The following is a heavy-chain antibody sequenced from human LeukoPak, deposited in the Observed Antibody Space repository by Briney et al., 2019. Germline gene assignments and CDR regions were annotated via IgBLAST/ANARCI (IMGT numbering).Heavy chain of an antibody. CDR3: AKLQGYGDYSIDY. Sequence: SETLSLTCTVSGGSINTRSYYWGWIRQPPGKRLEWIGSVSFSGSTYYNPSLKSRLTISVDTSKNQFSLKLNSVTAADTAVYYCAKLQGYGDYSIDYWGQGTLVTVSS. CDR1: GGSINTRSYY. CDR2: VSFSGST. J-gene: IGHJ4*02. D-gene: IGHD4-17*01. V-gene: IGHV4-39*01.